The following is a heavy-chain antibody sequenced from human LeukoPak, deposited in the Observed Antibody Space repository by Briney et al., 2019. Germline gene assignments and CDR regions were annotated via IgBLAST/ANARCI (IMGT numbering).Heavy chain of an antibody. V-gene: IGHV3-21*01. CDR3: ASSGWERSVVY. J-gene: IGHJ4*02. D-gene: IGHD1-26*01. CDR2: ISSSSSYI. CDR1: GFTFSSFT. Sequence: KSGGSLRLSCAASGFTFSSFTMIWVRQAPGEGLEWVSSISSSSSYIYYADSVKGRFTISRDNAKNSLYLQMNSLRAEDTAVYYCASSGWERSVVYWGQGTLVTVSS.